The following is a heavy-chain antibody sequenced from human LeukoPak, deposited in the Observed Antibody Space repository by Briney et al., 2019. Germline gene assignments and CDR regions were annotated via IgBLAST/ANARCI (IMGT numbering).Heavy chain of an antibody. V-gene: IGHV3-23*01. CDR3: AKGVWNCGGDCYSTFDY. CDR1: GFTFSSYW. Sequence: GGSLRLSCAASGFTFSSYWMNWGRQAPGKGLEWVSAIGGSGDNTYYADSVKGRFTISRENSKNTLTLQMNSLRAEDTDVYCCAKGVWNCGGDCYSTFDYWGQGTLVTVSS. D-gene: IGHD2-21*02. J-gene: IGHJ4*02. CDR2: IGGSGDNT.